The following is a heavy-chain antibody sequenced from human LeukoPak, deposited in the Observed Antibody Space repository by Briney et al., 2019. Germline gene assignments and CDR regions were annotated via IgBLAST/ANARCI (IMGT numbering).Heavy chain of an antibody. Sequence: GGSLRLSCAASGFPFSNAWMNWVRQAPGKGLEWVGRIKSKTDGGTTDYAAPVKGRFTISRDDSKNTLYLQMNSLKTEDTAVYYCTTDLGYCSSTSCYVIDYWGQGTLVTVSS. CDR1: GFPFSNAW. V-gene: IGHV3-15*07. CDR3: TTDLGYCSSTSCYVIDY. J-gene: IGHJ4*02. D-gene: IGHD2-2*01. CDR2: IKSKTDGGTT.